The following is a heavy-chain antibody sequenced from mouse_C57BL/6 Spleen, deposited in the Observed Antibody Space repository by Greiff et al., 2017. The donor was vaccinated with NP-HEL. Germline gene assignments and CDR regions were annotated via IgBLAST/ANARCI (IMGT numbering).Heavy chain of an antibody. CDR2: ISSGGSYT. CDR3: ARQHYAMDY. J-gene: IGHJ4*01. CDR1: GFTFSSYG. Sequence: EVQLVESGGDLVKPGGSLKLSCAASGFTFSSYGMSWVSQTPDKRLEWVATISSGGSYTYYPDSVKGRVTFSIDNAKNTLYLQMSSLTSEDTAMYYYARQHYAMDYWGQGTSVTVSS. V-gene: IGHV5-6*01.